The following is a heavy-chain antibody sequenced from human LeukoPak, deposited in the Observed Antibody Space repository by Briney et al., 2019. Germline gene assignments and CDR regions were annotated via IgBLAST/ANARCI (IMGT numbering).Heavy chain of an antibody. J-gene: IGHJ4*02. D-gene: IGHD1-26*01. Sequence: GASVKVSCKASGGTFSSYAISWVRQAPGQGLEWMGGIIPIFGTANYAQKFQGRVTITADESTSTAYMELSSLRSDDTAVYYCARGASGSRIDYWGQGTLVTVSS. CDR3: ARGASGSRIDY. V-gene: IGHV1-69*13. CDR1: GGTFSSYA. CDR2: IIPIFGTA.